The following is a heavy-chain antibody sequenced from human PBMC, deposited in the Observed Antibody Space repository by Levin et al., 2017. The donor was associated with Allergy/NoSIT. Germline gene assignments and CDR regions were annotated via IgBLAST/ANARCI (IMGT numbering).Heavy chain of an antibody. CDR3: ARGLRQQLVAMGDY. V-gene: IGHV3-33*01. CDR2: IWYDGSNK. Sequence: GGSLRLSCAASGFTFSSYGMHWVRQAPGKGLEWVAVIWYDGSNKYYADSVKGRFTISRDNSKNTLYLQMNSLRAEDTAVYYCARGLRQQLVAMGDYWGQGTLVTVSS. D-gene: IGHD6-13*01. CDR1: GFTFSSYG. J-gene: IGHJ4*02.